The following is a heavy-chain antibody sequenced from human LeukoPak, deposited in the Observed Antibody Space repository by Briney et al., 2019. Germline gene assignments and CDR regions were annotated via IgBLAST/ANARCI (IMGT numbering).Heavy chain of an antibody. CDR2: INPNSGGT. CDR3: ARGRYYYDSSGYYYWNWFDP. Sequence: GASVKVSCKASGYTCTGDYMHWVRQAPGQGLEWMGWINPNSGGTNYAQKFQGWVTMTRDTSISTAYMELSRLRSDDTAVYYCARGRYYYDSSGYYYWNWFDPWGQGTLVTVSS. CDR1: GYTCTGDY. J-gene: IGHJ5*02. V-gene: IGHV1-2*04. D-gene: IGHD3-22*01.